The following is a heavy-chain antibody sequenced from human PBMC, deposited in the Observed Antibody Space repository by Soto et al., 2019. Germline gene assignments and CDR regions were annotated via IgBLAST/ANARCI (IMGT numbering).Heavy chain of an antibody. V-gene: IGHV3-21*01. CDR3: AKDLRFGELFPKYYYYGMDV. D-gene: IGHD3-10*01. J-gene: IGHJ6*02. CDR1: GFSFSTYT. Sequence: SGGSLRLSCVASGFSFSTYTMNWVRQAPGKGLEWVSSISSSSRYIDYADSVKGRFTISRDNSKNTLYLQMNSLRAEDTAVYYCAKDLRFGELFPKYYYYGMDVWGQGTTVTVSS. CDR2: ISSSSRYI.